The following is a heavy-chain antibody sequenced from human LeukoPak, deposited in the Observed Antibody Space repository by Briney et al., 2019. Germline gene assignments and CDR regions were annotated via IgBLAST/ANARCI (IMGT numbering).Heavy chain of an antibody. CDR1: GGSISSYY. D-gene: IGHD3-22*01. CDR2: IYYSGST. J-gene: IGHJ5*02. CDR3: ARAYDSSGYYLNWFDP. Sequence: PSETLSLTCTVSGGSISSYYWSWIRQPPGKGLEWIGYIYYSGSTNYNPSLKSRVPISVDTSKNQFSLKLSSVTAADTAVYYCARAYDSSGYYLNWFDPWGQGTLVTVSS. V-gene: IGHV4-59*01.